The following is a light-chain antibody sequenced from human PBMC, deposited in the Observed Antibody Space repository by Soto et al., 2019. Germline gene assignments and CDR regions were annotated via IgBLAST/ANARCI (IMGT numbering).Light chain of an antibody. V-gene: IGKV3-11*01. CDR3: QQHNTWPLS. CDR2: DAS. J-gene: IGKJ5*01. CDR1: QSVSSY. Sequence: ETVLTQSPATLSLSAGERATLSCRASQSVSSYLAWYQQKPGQAPRLLIYDASNRATGIPARFSGSGSGTDFTLTISSLEPEDFAVYSCQQHNTWPLSFGQGTRLEIK.